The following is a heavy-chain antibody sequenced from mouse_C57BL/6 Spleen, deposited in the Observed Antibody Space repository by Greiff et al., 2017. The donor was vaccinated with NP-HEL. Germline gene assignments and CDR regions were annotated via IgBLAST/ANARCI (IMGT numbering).Heavy chain of an antibody. D-gene: IGHD2-2*01. CDR3: ARSGYESY. Sequence: VQLQQSGPELVKPGASVKISCKASGYAFSSSWMNWVKQRPGKGLEWIGRIYPGDGGTNYNGKFKGKATLTADKSSSTAYMQRSSLTSEDSAVYFCARSGYESYWGQGTTLTVSS. J-gene: IGHJ2*01. CDR1: GYAFSSSW. CDR2: IYPGDGGT. V-gene: IGHV1-82*01.